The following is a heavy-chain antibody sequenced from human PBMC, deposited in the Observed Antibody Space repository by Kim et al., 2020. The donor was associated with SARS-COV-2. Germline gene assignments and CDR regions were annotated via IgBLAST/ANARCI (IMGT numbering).Heavy chain of an antibody. D-gene: IGHD2-21*02. V-gene: IGHV3-7*03. CDR1: GFTFSSYW. Sequence: GSLRLSCAASGFTFSSYWMSWVRQAPGKGLEWVANIKQDGSEKYYVDSVKGRFTVSRDNAKNSLFLQMNSLRADDTAVYYCARDWSPDCAGDCPFDSWGQGTPVNVSS. CDR3: ARDWSPDCAGDCPFDS. J-gene: IGHJ4*02. CDR2: IKQDGSEK.